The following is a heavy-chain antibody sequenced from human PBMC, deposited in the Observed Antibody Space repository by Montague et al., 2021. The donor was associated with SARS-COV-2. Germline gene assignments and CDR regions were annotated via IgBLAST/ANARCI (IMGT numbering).Heavy chain of an antibody. Sequence: PALVKPTQTLTLTCTFSGFSLVSRGVGVGWIRQPPGKALECLALIYWNDDKRYSPSLKTRLTVTKDTSKNQVVLTMTDMNTVDTATYFCAHKNSGWPIEFANWGRGALVTVSS. CDR1: GFSLVSRGVG. CDR2: IYWNDDK. J-gene: IGHJ4*02. V-gene: IGHV2-5*01. CDR3: AHKNSGWPIEFAN. D-gene: IGHD6-19*01.